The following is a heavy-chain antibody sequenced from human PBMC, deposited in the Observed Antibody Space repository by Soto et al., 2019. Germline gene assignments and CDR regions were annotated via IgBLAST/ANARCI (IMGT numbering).Heavy chain of an antibody. V-gene: IGHV4-59*08. CDR1: GGYISSYY. J-gene: IGHJ3*02. CDR2: IYYSGST. D-gene: IGHD2-2*01. Sequence: PSETMSLTCTVAGGYISSYYWSWIRQPPGKGLEWIGYIYYSGSTNYNPSLKSRVTISVDTSKNQFSLKLSSVTAADTAVYYCAREIVVVPAAPHDAFDIWGQGTMVTVSS. CDR3: AREIVVVPAAPHDAFDI.